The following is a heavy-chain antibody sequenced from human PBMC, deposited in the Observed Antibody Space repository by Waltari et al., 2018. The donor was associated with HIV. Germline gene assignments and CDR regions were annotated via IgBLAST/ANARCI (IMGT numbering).Heavy chain of an antibody. CDR1: GDTFSNYA. D-gene: IGHD3-3*01. J-gene: IGHJ5*02. CDR3: ARSSPGDDFWSGKLVS. Sequence: QVQLVQSGAEVKKPGSSVTVSCKTSGDTFSNYAVYWVRQAPGQGLELVGQIIPIFGTTNYAQKFQGRVTITAGESTGTVYMELRSLRSEDTAMYYCARSSPGDDFWSGKLVSWGQGTQVTVSS. V-gene: IGHV1-69*01. CDR2: IIPIFGTT.